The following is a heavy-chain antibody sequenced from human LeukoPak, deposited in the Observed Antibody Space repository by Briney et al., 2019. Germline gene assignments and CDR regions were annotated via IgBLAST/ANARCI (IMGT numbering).Heavy chain of an antibody. CDR3: AHRQIQGIMFGGGGFDP. Sequence: SGPTLVNPTQTLTLTCTFSGFSLSTSRVGVGWIRQPPGKALEWLALIYWDDDKRYSPSLKSRLTITKDTSKNQVVLIMTNMDPVDTGTYYCAHRQIQGIMFGGGGFDPWGQGTLVTASS. CDR2: IYWDDDK. CDR1: GFSLSTSRVG. D-gene: IGHD3-16*01. J-gene: IGHJ5*02. V-gene: IGHV2-5*02.